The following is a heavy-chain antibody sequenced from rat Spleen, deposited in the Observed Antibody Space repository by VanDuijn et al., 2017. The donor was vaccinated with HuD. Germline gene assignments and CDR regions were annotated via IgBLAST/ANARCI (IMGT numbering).Heavy chain of an antibody. CDR3: TRHDDY. CDR1: GFTFSNYG. J-gene: IGHJ2*01. Sequence: EVQLVESGGGLVQPGRSLKLSCAVSGFTFSNYGMAWVRQAPTKGLEWVAIINYDGSSSYYRDSVKGRFTISRDNAKSTLYMQMDSLRSEDTATYYCTRHDDYWGQGVMVTVSS. V-gene: IGHV5-29*01. CDR2: INYDGSSS.